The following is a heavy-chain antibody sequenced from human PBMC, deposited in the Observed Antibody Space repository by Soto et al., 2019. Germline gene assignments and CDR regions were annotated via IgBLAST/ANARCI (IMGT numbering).Heavy chain of an antibody. V-gene: IGHV3-15*07. D-gene: IGHD6-25*01. Sequence: GGSLRLSCAASGFTFSNAWMNWVRQAPGKGLEWVGRIKSKTDGGTTDYAAPVKGRFTISRDDSKNTLYLQMNSLKTEDTAVYYCFRSGSYYYYYGMDVWGQGTTVTVSS. CDR1: GFTFSNAW. CDR2: IKSKTDGGTT. J-gene: IGHJ6*02. CDR3: FRSGSYYYYYGMDV.